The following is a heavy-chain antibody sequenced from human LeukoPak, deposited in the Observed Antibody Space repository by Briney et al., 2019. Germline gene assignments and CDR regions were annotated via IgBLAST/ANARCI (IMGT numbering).Heavy chain of an antibody. CDR3: ARDFREEGGSYLWYYYYGMDV. V-gene: IGHV3-23*01. D-gene: IGHD1-26*01. CDR1: GFTFSSYA. Sequence: PGGSLRLSCAASGFTFSSYAMSWVRQAPGKGLEWVSAISGSGGSTYYADSVKGRFTISRDNAKNSLYLQMNSLRAEDTAVYYCARDFREEGGSYLWYYYYGMDVWGQETTVTVSS. CDR2: ISGSGGST. J-gene: IGHJ6*02.